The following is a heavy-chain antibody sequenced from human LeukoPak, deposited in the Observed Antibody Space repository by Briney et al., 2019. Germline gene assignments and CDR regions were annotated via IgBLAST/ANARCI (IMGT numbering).Heavy chain of an antibody. D-gene: IGHD5-24*01. CDR2: IYYSGST. CDR3: ARDPRYDAFDI. Sequence: GSLRLSCTVSGGSISSYYWSWIRQPPGKGLEWIGYIYYSGSTNYNPSLKSRVTISVDTSKNQFSLKLSSVTAADTAVYYCARDPRYDAFDIWGQGTMVTVSS. CDR1: GGSISSYY. V-gene: IGHV4-59*01. J-gene: IGHJ3*02.